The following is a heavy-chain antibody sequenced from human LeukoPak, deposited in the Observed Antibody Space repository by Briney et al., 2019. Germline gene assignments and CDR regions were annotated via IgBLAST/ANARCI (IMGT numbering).Heavy chain of an antibody. CDR3: ARAEDTSVRGVPYSFDY. CDR2: TYYSGST. CDR1: GGSISSYY. J-gene: IGHJ4*02. V-gene: IGHV4-59*01. D-gene: IGHD3-10*01. Sequence: SETLSLTCTVSGGSISSYYWSWLRQPPGKGLGWIGYTYYSGSTNYNPSLKSRVTISVDTSKNQFSLKLSSVTAADTAVYYCARAEDTSVRGVPYSFDYWGQGTLVTVSS.